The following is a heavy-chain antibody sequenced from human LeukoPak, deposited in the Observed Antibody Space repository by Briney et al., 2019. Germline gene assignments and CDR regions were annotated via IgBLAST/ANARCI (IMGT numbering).Heavy chain of an antibody. CDR2: IYASGNT. CDR3: ARSFVSGYSYGYCWFDP. D-gene: IGHD5-18*01. CDR1: GGSISSTNW. V-gene: IGHV4-4*02. Sequence: SETLSLTCAVSGGSISSTNWWNWVRQPPGKGLEWIGEIYASGNTNYNPSLKSRVTISVDTSKNQFSLKLSSVTAADTAVYYCARSFVSGYSYGYCWFDPWGQGTLVTVSS. J-gene: IGHJ5*02.